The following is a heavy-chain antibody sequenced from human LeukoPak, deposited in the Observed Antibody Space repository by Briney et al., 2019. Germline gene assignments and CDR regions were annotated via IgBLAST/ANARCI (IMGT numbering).Heavy chain of an antibody. J-gene: IGHJ5*02. CDR2: IYYSGST. D-gene: IGHD2-2*01. CDR3: AIAPKVPAASNWFDP. CDR1: GGSISSGDYY. Sequence: SETLSLTCTVSGGSISSGDYYWRWIRQPPGKGLEWIGYIYYSGSTYYNPSLKSRFTISVDTSKNQFSLKLSSVTAADTAVYYCAIAPKVPAASNWFDPWGQGTLVTVSS. V-gene: IGHV4-30-4*01.